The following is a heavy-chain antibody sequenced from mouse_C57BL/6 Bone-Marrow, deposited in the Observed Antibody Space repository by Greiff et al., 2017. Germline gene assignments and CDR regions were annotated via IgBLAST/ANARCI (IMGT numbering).Heavy chain of an antibody. J-gene: IGHJ2*01. CDR2: IYPRSGNT. CDR1: GYTFTSYD. CDR3: ARRETAQPYYFDY. V-gene: IGHV1-81*01. Sequence: QVQLQQSGAELARPGASVKLSCKASGYTFTSYDISWVKQRTGQGLELIGEIYPRSGNTYYNEKLKGKATLTADKSSSTAYMELRSLTSEDSAVYFCARRETAQPYYFDYWGQGTTLTVSS. D-gene: IGHD3-2*02.